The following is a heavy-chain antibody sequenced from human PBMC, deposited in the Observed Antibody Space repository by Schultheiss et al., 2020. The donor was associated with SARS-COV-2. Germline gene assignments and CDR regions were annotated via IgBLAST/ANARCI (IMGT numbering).Heavy chain of an antibody. D-gene: IGHD3-16*02. Sequence: GGSLRLSCAASGFTVSSNYMSWVRQAPGKGLEWVANIKEDGSEKNCVDSVKGRFTISRDNAKNSLYLQMNSLRAEDTAVYYCARDYLTFGGVIVADWGQGTLVTVSS. CDR2: IKEDGSEK. CDR3: ARDYLTFGGVIVAD. CDR1: GFTVSSNY. V-gene: IGHV3-7*01. J-gene: IGHJ4*02.